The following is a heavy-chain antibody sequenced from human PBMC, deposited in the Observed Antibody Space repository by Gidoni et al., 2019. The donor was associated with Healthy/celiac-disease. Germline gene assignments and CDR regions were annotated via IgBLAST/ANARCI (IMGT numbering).Heavy chain of an antibody. CDR1: GYTFTSYA. J-gene: IGHJ5*02. D-gene: IGHD4-17*01. V-gene: IGHV1-3*01. CDR3: ARDRDYGDYVGIRFDP. CDR2: INAGNGNT. Sequence: QVQLVQSGAEVKKPGASVKVSCKASGYTFTSYAMHWVRQAPGQRLEWMGWINAGNGNTKYSQKFQGRVTITRDTSASTAYMELSSLRSEDTAVYYCARDRDYGDYVGIRFDPWGQGTLVTVSS.